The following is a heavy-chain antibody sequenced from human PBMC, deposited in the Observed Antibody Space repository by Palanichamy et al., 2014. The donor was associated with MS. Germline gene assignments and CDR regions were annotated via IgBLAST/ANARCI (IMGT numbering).Heavy chain of an antibody. D-gene: IGHD3-3*01. V-gene: IGHV3-13*01. CDR3: ARDSRRFKLRFLEWLFHNWFDP. Sequence: EVQLVESGGGLVQPGGSLRPLLCSLWIHFSSYDMHWVRQATGKGLEWVSAIGTAGDTYYPGSVKGRFTISRENAKNSLYLQMNSLRAGDTAVYYCARDSRRFKLRFLEWLFHNWFDPWGQGTLVTVSS. CDR2: IGTAGDT. J-gene: IGHJ5*02. CDR1: IHFSSYD.